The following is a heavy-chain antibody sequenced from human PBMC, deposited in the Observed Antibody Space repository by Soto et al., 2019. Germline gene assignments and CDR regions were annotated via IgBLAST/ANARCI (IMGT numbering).Heavy chain of an antibody. Sequence: QVQLQESGPGLVKPSDTLSLTCAVSGYSISSSNWWGWIRQPPGKGLEWIGYIYYSGSTYYNPSLKSRVTMSVDTSKNQFPLKLSSVTAVDTAVYYCARMRGTMVRGVIAYWGQGTLVTVSS. J-gene: IGHJ4*02. CDR3: ARMRGTMVRGVIAY. CDR2: IYYSGST. D-gene: IGHD3-10*01. CDR1: GYSISSSNW. V-gene: IGHV4-28*01.